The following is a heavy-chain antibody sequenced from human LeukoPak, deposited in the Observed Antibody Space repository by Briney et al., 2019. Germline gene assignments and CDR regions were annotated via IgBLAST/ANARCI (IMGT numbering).Heavy chain of an antibody. V-gene: IGHV1-69*13. CDR3: ARILSSSWYEYFHH. J-gene: IGHJ1*01. D-gene: IGHD6-19*01. CDR1: GGTFSNYA. CDR2: IIPIFGTA. Sequence: ASVKVSCKASGGTFSNYAISWVRQAPGQGLEWMGAIIPIFGTANYAQKFQGRVTITADESTSTAYMELSSLRSEDTAVYYCARILSSSWYEYFHHWGQGTLVT.